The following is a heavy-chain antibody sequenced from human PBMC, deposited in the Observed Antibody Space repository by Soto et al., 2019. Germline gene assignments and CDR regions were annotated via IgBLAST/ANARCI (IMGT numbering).Heavy chain of an antibody. J-gene: IGHJ4*02. CDR2: IYYSGST. D-gene: IGHD3-3*01. CDR3: ARDLHRITISQG. V-gene: IGHV4-39*02. Sequence: PSATLSLTCTVSGGSISSISYYWGWIRQPPGKGLEWIGSIYYSGSTYYNPSLKSRVTISVDTSKNQFSLKLSSVTAADTAVYYCARDLHRITISQGWGRETLVTVSS. CDR1: GGSISSISYY.